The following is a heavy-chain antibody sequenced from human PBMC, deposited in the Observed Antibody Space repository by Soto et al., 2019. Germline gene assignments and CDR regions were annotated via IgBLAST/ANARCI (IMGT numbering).Heavy chain of an antibody. CDR3: ARDRSNDGDYDY. J-gene: IGHJ4*02. Sequence: SETLSLTCAVYGGSFSGYYWTWIRQPPGTGLEWIGEINHSGSTNYNPSLKSRVTISVDTSKNQFSLKLTSVTAADTAVYYCARDRSNDGDYDYWGQGTLVTVSS. CDR1: GGSFSGYY. D-gene: IGHD4-17*01. CDR2: INHSGST. V-gene: IGHV4-34*01.